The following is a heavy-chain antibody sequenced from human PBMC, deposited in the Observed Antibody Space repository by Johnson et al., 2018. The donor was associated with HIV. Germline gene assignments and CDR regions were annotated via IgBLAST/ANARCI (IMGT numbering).Heavy chain of an antibody. CDR3: ARDRRITIFGSGRAVQSNDAFDI. J-gene: IGHJ3*02. V-gene: IGHV3-7*01. D-gene: IGHD3-3*01. CDR1: GFTFTNYW. CDR2: IKQDGSEK. Sequence: VQLVESGGGLVQPGGSLRLSCAASGFTFTNYWMSWVRQAPGKGLEWVANIKQDGSEKYYVDSVKGRFTISRDNAKNSLYLQMNSLRAEDTAVYYCARDRRITIFGSGRAVQSNDAFDIWGQGTMVTVSS.